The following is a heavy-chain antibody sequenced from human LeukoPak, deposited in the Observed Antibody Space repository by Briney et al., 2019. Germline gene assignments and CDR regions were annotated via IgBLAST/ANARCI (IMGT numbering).Heavy chain of an antibody. Sequence: SSETLSLTCTVSGGSISSGSYYWGWIRQPPGKGLEWIGSIFYSGNTYNNPSLKSRVTLSVDTPKNQFSLKMRSVTAADTAVFYCARHCSDWRRFDYWGQGTLVTVSS. D-gene: IGHD6-19*01. CDR2: IFYSGNT. CDR1: GGSISSGSYY. CDR3: ARHCSDWRRFDY. V-gene: IGHV4-39*01. J-gene: IGHJ4*02.